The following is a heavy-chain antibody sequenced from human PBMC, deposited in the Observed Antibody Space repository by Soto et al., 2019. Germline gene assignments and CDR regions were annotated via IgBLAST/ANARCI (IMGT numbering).Heavy chain of an antibody. D-gene: IGHD2-8*02. CDR2: IYWNDDK. V-gene: IGHV2-5*01. CDR1: GFSLSTSGVV. Sequence: SGPTLVNPTQTLTLTCTFSGFSLSTSGVVVGWVRQPPGKALEWLGFIYWNDDKRYSPSLKSRLTITKDTSTNQVVLTITNMDPVDIATYFCVPKAVDHSTGSWRQAPPVTV. J-gene: IGHJ5*02. CDR3: VPKAVDHSTGS.